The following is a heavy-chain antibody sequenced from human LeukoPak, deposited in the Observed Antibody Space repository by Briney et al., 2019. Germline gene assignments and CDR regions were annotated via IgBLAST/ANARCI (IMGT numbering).Heavy chain of an antibody. V-gene: IGHV1-24*01. CDR1: RYTLTGLS. J-gene: IGHJ5*02. CDR2: LYPEDGET. Sequence: ASANVSCTVSRYTLTGLSMHWVRHAPREGLEWMGGLYPEDGETIYAQTFQGRVTMTEDTSTDTAYMELSSLRSEDTAVYYCATPSYCSSTSCPHDRWFDPWGQGTLVTVSS. D-gene: IGHD2-2*01. CDR3: ATPSYCSSTSCPHDRWFDP.